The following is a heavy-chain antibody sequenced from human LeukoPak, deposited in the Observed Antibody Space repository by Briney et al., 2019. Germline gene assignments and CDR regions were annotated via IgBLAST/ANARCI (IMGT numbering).Heavy chain of an antibody. V-gene: IGHV4-34*01. CDR1: GGSFSGYY. CDR2: INHSGST. Sequence: KPSETLSLTCAVYGGSFSGYYWSWIRQPPGKGLEWIGEINHSGSTNYNPSLKSRVTISVDTSKNQFSLKLSSVTAADTAVYYCARGPSPGIAAAGTPLGYWGQGTLVTVSS. CDR3: ARGPSPGIAAAGTPLGY. J-gene: IGHJ4*02. D-gene: IGHD6-13*01.